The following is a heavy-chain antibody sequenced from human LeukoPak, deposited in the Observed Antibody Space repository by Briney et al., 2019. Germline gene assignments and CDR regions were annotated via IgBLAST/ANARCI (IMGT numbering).Heavy chain of an antibody. CDR2: ISSSSSYI. D-gene: IGHD6-19*01. CDR1: GFTFSSYS. J-gene: IGHJ6*02. CDR3: AREKDGAVAGSVHYYYGMDV. Sequence: GGSPRLSCAASGFTFSSYSMNWVRQAPGKGLEWVSSISSSSSYIYYADSVKGRFTISRDNAKNSLYLQMNSLRAEDTAVYYCAREKDGAVAGSVHYYYGMDVWGQGTTVTVSS. V-gene: IGHV3-21*01.